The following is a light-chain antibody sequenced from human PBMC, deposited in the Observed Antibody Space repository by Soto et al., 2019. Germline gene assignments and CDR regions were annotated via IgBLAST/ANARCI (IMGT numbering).Light chain of an antibody. J-gene: IGKJ2*01. CDR3: MQTLQTPYS. CDR1: QSLLYGAGYMY. V-gene: IGKV2-28*01. Sequence: DIVMTQSPLSLPVTPGEPASISCRSSQSLLYGAGYMYVDWYLQKPGHPPHLLIFLGSNRASGVPYRFRGSVSGTDFTLKISRVETEDVGIYYCMQTLQTPYSFGQGTKLEIK. CDR2: LGS.